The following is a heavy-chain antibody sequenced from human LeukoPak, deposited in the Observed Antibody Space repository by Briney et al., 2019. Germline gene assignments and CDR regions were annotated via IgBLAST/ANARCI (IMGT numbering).Heavy chain of an antibody. J-gene: IGHJ4*02. D-gene: IGHD2-2*01. V-gene: IGHV3-23*01. Sequence: GGSLRLSCAASGFTFSSYAMSWVRQAPGKGLEWVSAISGSGGSTYYADSVKGRFTISRDNSKNTLYLQMNSLRAEDTAVYYCAKAPHIVVVPAAYFDYWGRGTLVTVSS. CDR1: GFTFSSYA. CDR2: ISGSGGST. CDR3: AKAPHIVVVPAAYFDY.